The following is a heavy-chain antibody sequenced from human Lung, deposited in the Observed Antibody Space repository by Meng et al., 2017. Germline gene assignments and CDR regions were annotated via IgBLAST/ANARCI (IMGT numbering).Heavy chain of an antibody. Sequence: QVEVQAWGEGLLKSSGTLSLTCVVSGGSFSDYYWSWIRQPPGKGLEWIGEINHSGSTNYNPSLESRATISVDTSQNNLSLKLSSVTAADSAVYYCARGPTTMAHDFDYWGQGTLVTVSS. D-gene: IGHD4-11*01. CDR2: INHSGST. CDR3: ARGPTTMAHDFDY. V-gene: IGHV4-34*01. CDR1: GGSFSDYY. J-gene: IGHJ4*02.